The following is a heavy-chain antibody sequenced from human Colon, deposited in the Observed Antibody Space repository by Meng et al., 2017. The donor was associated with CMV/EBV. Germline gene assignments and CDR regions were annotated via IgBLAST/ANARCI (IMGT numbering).Heavy chain of an antibody. V-gene: IGHV3-74*01. J-gene: IGHJ4*02. Sequence: VDLVGYGGGSVHPWRSLGRSWAASGCPFARFWLHLVRKAPGKGLVWVSRTNEAGTNTTYADSVKGRFTISRDNAENTLYLQMNSLRAEDTAVYYCARDLSGASDFWGQGTLVTVSS. CDR3: ARDLSGASDF. CDR1: GCPFARFW. D-gene: IGHD7-27*01. CDR2: TNEAGTNT.